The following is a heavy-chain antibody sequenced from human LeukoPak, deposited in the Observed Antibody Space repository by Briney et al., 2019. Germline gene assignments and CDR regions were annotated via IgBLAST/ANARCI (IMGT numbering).Heavy chain of an antibody. D-gene: IGHD3-10*01. CDR2: INHSGST. V-gene: IGHV4-34*01. CDR1: GGSFSGYY. Sequence: SETLSLTCAVYGGSFSGYYWSWIRQPPGKGLEWIGEINHSGSTNYNPSLKSQVTISVDTSKNQFSLKLSSVTAADTAVYYCARGATNVLLWFGELPTPTFDYWGQGTLVTVSS. J-gene: IGHJ4*02. CDR3: ARGATNVLLWFGELPTPTFDY.